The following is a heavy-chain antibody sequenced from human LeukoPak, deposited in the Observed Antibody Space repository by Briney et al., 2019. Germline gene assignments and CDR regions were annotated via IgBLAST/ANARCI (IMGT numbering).Heavy chain of an antibody. CDR3: VRDHASSYDY. CDR2: IGPKNGDT. CDR1: GYTFTDYY. D-gene: IGHD1-26*01. J-gene: IGHJ4*02. V-gene: IGHV1-2*02. Sequence: ASVKVSCKASGYTFTDYYIHCVRQAPGQGLEWMGWIGPKNGDTHYAQKFRGRLTMTRDTSITTAFIELSRLTSDDTAVYYCVRDHASSYDYWGQGTLVTVSS.